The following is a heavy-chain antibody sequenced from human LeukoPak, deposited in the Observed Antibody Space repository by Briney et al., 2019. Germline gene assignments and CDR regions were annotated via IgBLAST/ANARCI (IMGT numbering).Heavy chain of an antibody. CDR3: AKGQGSNWYYFDF. V-gene: IGHV3-23*01. CDR2: ISSSGGTT. D-gene: IGHD6-13*01. Sequence: GGSLRLSCTASGFTFSRNAMNWVRQAPGKGLEWVSLISSSGGTTYYADSVKGRFTISRDNSRSTLYLQMNSLRAEDTAVYYCAKGQGSNWYYFDFWGQGTLVTVSS. J-gene: IGHJ4*02. CDR1: GFTFSRNA.